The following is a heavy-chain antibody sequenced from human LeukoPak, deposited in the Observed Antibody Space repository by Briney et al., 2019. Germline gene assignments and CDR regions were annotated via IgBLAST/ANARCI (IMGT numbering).Heavy chain of an antibody. Sequence: GGSLRLSCAASGFTFSSYTMNWVRQAPGKGLEWVSSISTGSSYIYYANSVKGRFTISRDNAKNSLYLQMNSLRAEDTAVYYCARDRLGVEMSTINRFDYWGQGTLVAVSS. V-gene: IGHV3-21*01. CDR3: ARDRLGVEMSTINRFDY. J-gene: IGHJ4*02. CDR2: ISTGSSYI. D-gene: IGHD5-24*01. CDR1: GFTFSSYT.